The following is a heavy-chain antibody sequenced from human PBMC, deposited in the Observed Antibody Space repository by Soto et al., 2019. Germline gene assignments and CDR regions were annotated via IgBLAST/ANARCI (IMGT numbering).Heavy chain of an antibody. CDR1: GGSFSGYY. CDR2: INHSGST. CDR3: ARGRYFDWLLYYWFDP. Sequence: PSETLSLTCAVYGGSFSGYYWSWIRQPPGKGLEWIGEINHSGSTNYNPSLKSRVTISVDTSKNQFSLKLSSVTAADTAVYYCARGRYFDWLLYYWFDPWGQGTLVTAPQ. J-gene: IGHJ5*02. V-gene: IGHV4-34*01. D-gene: IGHD3-9*01.